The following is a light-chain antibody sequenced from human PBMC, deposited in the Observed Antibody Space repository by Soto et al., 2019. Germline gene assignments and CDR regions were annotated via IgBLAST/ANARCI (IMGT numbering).Light chain of an antibody. CDR1: QDISTL. Sequence: DLHMTQSPSSRSASLARRLHITCRASQDISTLLAWYQQKPGKAPKLLIYGASTLESGVPSRFSGRGSGTDFTLTISSLQPEDIATYYCQQYENLPTFGQGTRLEIK. V-gene: IGKV1D-12*01. CDR2: GAS. CDR3: QQYENLPT. J-gene: IGKJ5*01.